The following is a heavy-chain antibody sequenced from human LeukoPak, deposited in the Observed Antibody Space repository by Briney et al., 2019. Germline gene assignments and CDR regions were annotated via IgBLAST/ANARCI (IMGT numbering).Heavy chain of an antibody. CDR1: GFTFSNYD. Sequence: PGGSLRLSCAASGFTFSNYDMHWVRQAPGKGLEWVAVIWYDGSNKYYADSVKGRFTISRDNAKNTLYLQMNSLRAEDTAVYYCARDWDTDGMDVWGQGTTVTVSS. CDR2: IWYDGSNK. CDR3: ARDWDTDGMDV. V-gene: IGHV3-33*01. J-gene: IGHJ6*02. D-gene: IGHD1-26*01.